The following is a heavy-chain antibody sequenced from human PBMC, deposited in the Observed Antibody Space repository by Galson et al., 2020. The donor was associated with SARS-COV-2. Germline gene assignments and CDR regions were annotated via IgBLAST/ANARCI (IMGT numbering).Heavy chain of an antibody. CDR3: ARDGTAMVTNGFDI. V-gene: IGHV1-2*02. Sequence: ASVKVSCKASGYTFTGYYMHWVRQAPGHGLEWMGWINPNSGGTNYAQKFQGRVTMTRDTSISLAYMELSRLRSDDTAVYYCARDGTAMVTNGFDIWGQGTMVTVSS. J-gene: IGHJ3*02. D-gene: IGHD5-18*01. CDR2: INPNSGGT. CDR1: GYTFTGYY.